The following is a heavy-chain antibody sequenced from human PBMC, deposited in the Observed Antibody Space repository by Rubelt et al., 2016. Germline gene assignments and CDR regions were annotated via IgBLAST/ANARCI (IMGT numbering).Heavy chain of an antibody. D-gene: IGHD6-13*01. CDR1: GFTLDDYA. J-gene: IGHJ4*02. V-gene: IGHV3-9*01. CDR3: ARAKQQLVEYDY. CDR2: ISWNSGSI. Sequence: EVQLVESGGGLVQPGGSLRLSCSASGFTLDDYAMHWVRQAPGKGLEWVSGISWNSGSIGYADSVRGRFTISRDNAKNSLYLQMNSLVADETALYYCARAKQQLVEYDYWGQGTLVTVSS.